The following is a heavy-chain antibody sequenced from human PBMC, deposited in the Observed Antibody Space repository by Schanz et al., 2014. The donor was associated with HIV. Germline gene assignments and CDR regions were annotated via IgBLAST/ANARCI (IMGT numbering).Heavy chain of an antibody. CDR3: ARGARYGMDV. J-gene: IGHJ6*02. Sequence: QVQLIQSGAEVKKPGASVRVSCKASGHALINYGISWVRQAPGQGLEWMGWITAHNGKTNYARKVQGRVTMTTDTSTTTAYMELRSLRSDDTAVYYCARGARYGMDVWGQGTTVTVSS. CDR1: GHALINYG. V-gene: IGHV1-18*01. CDR2: ITAHNGKT.